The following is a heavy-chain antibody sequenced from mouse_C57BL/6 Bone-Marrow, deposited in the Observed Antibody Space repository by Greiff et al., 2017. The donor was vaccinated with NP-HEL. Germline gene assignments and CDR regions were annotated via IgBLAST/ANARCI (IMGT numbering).Heavy chain of an antibody. J-gene: IGHJ4*01. CDR1: GYTFTDYE. CDR3: TNGYYYGSTYYYAMDY. Sequence: QVQLQQSGAELVRPGASVTLSCKASGYTFTDYEMHWVKQTPVHGLEWIGAIDPETGGTAYNQKFKGKAILTADKSSSTAYMELRSLTSEDSAVYYCTNGYYYGSTYYYAMDYWGQGTSVTVSS. CDR2: IDPETGGT. D-gene: IGHD1-1*01. V-gene: IGHV1-15*01.